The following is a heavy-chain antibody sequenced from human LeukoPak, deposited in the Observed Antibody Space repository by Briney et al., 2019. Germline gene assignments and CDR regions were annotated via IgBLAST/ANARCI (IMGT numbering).Heavy chain of an antibody. CDR1: GGSINSGSYC. D-gene: IGHD5-18*01. Sequence: SETLSLTCTVPGGSINSGSYCWSWIRQSAGKGLEWIGHIHISGSTNYNPSLKSRVTISVDTSKNQFSLKLSSVTAADTAVYYCARAGLPIYYYYMDVWGKGTTVTVSS. V-gene: IGHV4-61*09. CDR2: IHISGST. CDR3: ARAGLPIYYYYMDV. J-gene: IGHJ6*03.